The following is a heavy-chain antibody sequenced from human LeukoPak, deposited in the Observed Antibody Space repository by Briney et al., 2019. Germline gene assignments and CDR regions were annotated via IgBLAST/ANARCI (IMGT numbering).Heavy chain of an antibody. Sequence: SLKVSCKASGGTFSSYAISWVRQAPGQGLEWMGGIIAIFGTANYAQKFQGRVTITTDESTSTAYMELSSLRSEDTAVYYCARGGSSWLNYYYYMDVWGKGTTVTVSS. CDR3: ARGGSSWLNYYYYMDV. V-gene: IGHV1-69*05. D-gene: IGHD6-13*01. CDR2: IIAIFGTA. J-gene: IGHJ6*03. CDR1: GGTFSSYA.